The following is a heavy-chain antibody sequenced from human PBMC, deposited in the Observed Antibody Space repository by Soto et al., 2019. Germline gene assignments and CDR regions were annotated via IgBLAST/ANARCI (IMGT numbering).Heavy chain of an antibody. Sequence: EVQLVETGGGLIQPGGSLRLSCAASGFTVSSNYMSWVRQAPGKGLEWVSVIYSGGSTYYADSVKGRFTISRDNSKNTLYLQMNSLRAEDTAVYYCARDRGGSYGSGSYNYGMDVWGQGTTVTVSS. D-gene: IGHD3-10*01. CDR1: GFTVSSNY. CDR3: ARDRGGSYGSGSYNYGMDV. V-gene: IGHV3-53*02. CDR2: IYSGGST. J-gene: IGHJ6*02.